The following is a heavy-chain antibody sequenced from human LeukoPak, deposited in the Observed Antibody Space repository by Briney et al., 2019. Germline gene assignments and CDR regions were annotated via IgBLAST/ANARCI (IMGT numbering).Heavy chain of an antibody. V-gene: IGHV4-59*01. CDR2: IYYSGST. Sequence: SETLSLTCTVSGGSISSYYWSWIRQPPGKGLEWIGYIYYSGSTNYNPSLKSRVTISVDTSKNQFSLKLSSVTAADTAVYYCARGLTYYYGSGSYSHDAFDIWGQGTMVTVSS. D-gene: IGHD3-10*01. CDR1: GGSISSYY. J-gene: IGHJ3*02. CDR3: ARGLTYYYGSGSYSHDAFDI.